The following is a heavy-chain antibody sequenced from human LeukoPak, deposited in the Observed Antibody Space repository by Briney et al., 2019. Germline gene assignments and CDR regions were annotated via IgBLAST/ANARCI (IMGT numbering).Heavy chain of an antibody. CDR2: ISSSSSYI. CDR1: GFTFSSYS. D-gene: IGHD4/OR15-4a*01. Sequence: PGGSLRLYCAASGFTFSSYSMNWVRQAPGKGLEWVSSISSSSSYIYYADSVKGRFTISRDNAKNSLYLQMNSLRAEDTAVYYCARSPNGAFDIWGQGTMVTVSS. CDR3: ARSPNGAFDI. V-gene: IGHV3-21*01. J-gene: IGHJ3*02.